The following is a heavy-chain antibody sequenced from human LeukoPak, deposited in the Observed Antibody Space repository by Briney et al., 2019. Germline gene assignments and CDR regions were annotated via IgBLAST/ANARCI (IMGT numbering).Heavy chain of an antibody. CDR3: ASDYGDYNDAFDI. J-gene: IGHJ3*02. CDR1: GYSFTSYW. CDR2: IYPGDSDT. Sequence: GESLKISCKGSGYSFTSYWIGWVRQMPGKGLEWMGIIYPGDSDTRYSPSFQGQVTISADKSISTASLQWSSLKASDTAMYYCASDYGDYNDAFDIWGQGTMVTVSS. D-gene: IGHD4-17*01. V-gene: IGHV5-51*01.